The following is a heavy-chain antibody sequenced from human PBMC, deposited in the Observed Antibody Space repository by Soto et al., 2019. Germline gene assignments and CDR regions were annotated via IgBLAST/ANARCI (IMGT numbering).Heavy chain of an antibody. Sequence: RASVKVSYQSSRGTFSSYAISWVRQDPGQGIEWMGGIIPIFGTANHAQKSQRRVTITADKSTSTAHMELSSLRSGDTAVYYCARLYYDESSGYYSPFDYWGKGTLVTVSS. J-gene: IGHJ4*02. CDR3: ARLYYDESSGYYSPFDY. CDR2: IIPIFGTA. CDR1: RGTFSSYA. D-gene: IGHD3-22*01. V-gene: IGHV1-69*06.